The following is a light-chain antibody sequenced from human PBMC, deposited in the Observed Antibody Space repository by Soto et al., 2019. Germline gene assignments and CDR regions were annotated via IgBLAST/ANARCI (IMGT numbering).Light chain of an antibody. CDR1: QSISSW. V-gene: IGKV1-5*03. Sequence: DIQMTQSPSTLSASVGDRFTITCRASQSISSWLAWYQQKPGKAPKLLIYKASSLESGVPSRFSGSGSGTEFTLTISSLQPDDFATYYCQQYNSRTFGQGTKVDIK. CDR2: KAS. J-gene: IGKJ1*01. CDR3: QQYNSRT.